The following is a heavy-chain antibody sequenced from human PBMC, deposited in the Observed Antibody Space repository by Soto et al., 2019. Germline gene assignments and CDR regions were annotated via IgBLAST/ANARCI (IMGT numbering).Heavy chain of an antibody. CDR3: AKPPGGYYYYYMDV. J-gene: IGHJ6*03. CDR2: ISGSGGST. CDR1: GFTFSSYA. Sequence: GGSLRLSCAASGFTFSSYAMSWVRQAPGKGLEWVSAISGSGGSTYYADSVKGRFTISRDNSKNTLYLQMNSLRAEDTAVYYCAKPPGGYYYYYMDVWGKGTTVTVSS. V-gene: IGHV3-23*01. D-gene: IGHD3-10*01.